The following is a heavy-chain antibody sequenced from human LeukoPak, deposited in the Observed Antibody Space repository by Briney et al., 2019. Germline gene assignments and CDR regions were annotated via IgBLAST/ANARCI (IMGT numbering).Heavy chain of an antibody. CDR2: FDPEDGET. Sequence: GASVKVSCKVSGYTLTELSMHWVRQAPGKGLEWMGGFDPEDGETIYAQKFQGRVTMTEDTSTDTAYMELSSLRSEDTAVYYCARGPYGSGSYYPSRYYYYMDVWGKGTTVTVSS. CDR3: ARGPYGSGSYYPSRYYYYMDV. D-gene: IGHD3-10*01. J-gene: IGHJ6*03. V-gene: IGHV1-24*01. CDR1: GYTLTELS.